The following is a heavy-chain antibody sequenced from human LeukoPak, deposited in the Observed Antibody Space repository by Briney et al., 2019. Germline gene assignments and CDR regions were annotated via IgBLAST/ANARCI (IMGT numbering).Heavy chain of an antibody. V-gene: IGHV3-23*01. Sequence: GGSLRLSCAASGFTFSSYSMNWVRQAPGKGLEWVSAISGSGGSTYYADSVKGRFTISRDNSKNTLYLQMNSLRAEDTAVYYCAKGSNYYDSSGYLLYYFDYWGQGTLVTVSS. CDR2: ISGSGGST. D-gene: IGHD3-22*01. CDR1: GFTFSSYS. J-gene: IGHJ4*02. CDR3: AKGSNYYDSSGYLLYYFDY.